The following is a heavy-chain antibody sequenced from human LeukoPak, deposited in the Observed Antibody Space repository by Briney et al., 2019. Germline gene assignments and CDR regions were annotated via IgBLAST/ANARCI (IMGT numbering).Heavy chain of an antibody. D-gene: IGHD3-3*01. CDR1: GGSISSYY. V-gene: IGHV4-4*07. CDR2: IYTSGST. CDR3: ARSGALEWLFGNDAFDI. Sequence: PSETLSLTCTVSGGSISSYYWSWIRQPAGKGLEWIGRIYTSGSTNYNPSLKSRVTMSVDTPKNQFSLKLSSVTAADTAVYYCARSGALEWLFGNDAFDIWGQGTMVTVSS. J-gene: IGHJ3*02.